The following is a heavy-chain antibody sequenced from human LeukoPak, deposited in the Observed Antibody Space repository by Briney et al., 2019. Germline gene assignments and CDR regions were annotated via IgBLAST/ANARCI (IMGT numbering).Heavy chain of an antibody. CDR1: GGSISSYY. V-gene: IGHV4-59*01. D-gene: IGHD6-19*01. J-gene: IGHJ5*02. Sequence: SETLSLTCTVSGGSISSYYWSWIRQPPGKGLEWIGYIYYSGSTNYNPSLKSRVTISVDTSKNQFSLKLSSVTAADTAVYYCARGGIAVAVSRSWFDPWGQGTLVTVSS. CDR3: ARGGIAVAVSRSWFDP. CDR2: IYYSGST.